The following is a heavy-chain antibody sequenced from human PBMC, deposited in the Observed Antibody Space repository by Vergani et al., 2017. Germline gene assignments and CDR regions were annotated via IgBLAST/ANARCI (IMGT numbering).Heavy chain of an antibody. D-gene: IGHD4-17*01. J-gene: IGHJ4*02. CDR3: AGRGPYGDYSFDY. CDR1: GYTFTDYY. Sequence: VQLVQSGAEVKKPGSSVKVSCKVSGYTFTDYYMHWVQQAPGKGLEWMGLVDPEDGETIYAEKFQGRVTITADTSTDTAYMELSSLRSEDTAVYYCAGRGPYGDYSFDYWGQGTLVTVSS. CDR2: VDPEDGET. V-gene: IGHV1-69-2*01.